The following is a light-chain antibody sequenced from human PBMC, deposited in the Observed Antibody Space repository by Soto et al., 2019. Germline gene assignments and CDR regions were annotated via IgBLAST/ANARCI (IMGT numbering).Light chain of an antibody. CDR3: CSYAGSNTFA. Sequence: QSVLSQPHSASGSPGQSVTIACTGTSSDVGGYNYVSWYQDHPGKAPKVIIYEVSKRPSGVPDRFSGYKSGNTASLTVSGLQAEDEDDYYCCSYAGSNTFAFGTGIKVTV. CDR2: EVS. J-gene: IGLJ1*01. CDR1: SSDVGGYNY. V-gene: IGLV2-8*01.